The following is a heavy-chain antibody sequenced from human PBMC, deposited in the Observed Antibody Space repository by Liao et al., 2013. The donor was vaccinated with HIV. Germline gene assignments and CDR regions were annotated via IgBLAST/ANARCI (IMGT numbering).Heavy chain of an antibody. J-gene: IGHJ4*02. V-gene: IGHV4-30-4*08. CDR2: IYSSGST. CDR3: ARREFSYGGNSGTFDC. D-gene: IGHD4-23*01. CDR1: GGSISSGNYY. Sequence: QVQLQESGPGLVKPSETLSLTCSVSGGSISSGNYYWSWIRQPAGKGLEWIGRIYSSGSTYYSPSLESRVTMSVDTSKNQFSLKLSSVTAADTALYFCARREFSYGGNSGTFDCWGQGTLVTVSS.